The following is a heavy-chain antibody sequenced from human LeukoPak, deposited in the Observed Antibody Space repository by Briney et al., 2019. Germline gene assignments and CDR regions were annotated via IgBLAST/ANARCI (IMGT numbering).Heavy chain of an antibody. CDR2: INPNSGGT. CDR3: ARRVLRYFDWLLPTVDAFDI. D-gene: IGHD3-9*01. CDR1: GYTFTGYY. Sequence: GASVKVSCKASGYTFTGYYMHWVRQAPGQGLEWMGWINPNSGGTNYAQKFQGRVTMTRDTSISTAYMELSRLRSDDTAVCYCARRVLRYFDWLLPTVDAFDIWGQGTMVTVSS. J-gene: IGHJ3*02. V-gene: IGHV1-2*02.